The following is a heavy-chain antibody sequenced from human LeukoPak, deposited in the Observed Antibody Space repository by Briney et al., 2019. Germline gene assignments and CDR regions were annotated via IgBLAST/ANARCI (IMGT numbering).Heavy chain of an antibody. J-gene: IGHJ6*03. CDR3: ARDSVVRGVSSYYMDV. CDR1: GGSLTDHY. V-gene: IGHV4-34*01. CDR2: INHARST. Sequence: SETLSLTRSVYGGSLTDHYWIWLRQAPGRGLEWIGEINHARSTNYNPSLMSRVTISLDMSNNQFSLRLSSVSAADTAVYYCARDSVVRGVSSYYMDVWGKGTTVTVSS. D-gene: IGHD3-10*01.